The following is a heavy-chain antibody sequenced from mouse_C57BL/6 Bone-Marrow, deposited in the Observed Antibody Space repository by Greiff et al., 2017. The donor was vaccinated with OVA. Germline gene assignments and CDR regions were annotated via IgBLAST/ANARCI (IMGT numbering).Heavy chain of an antibody. J-gene: IGHJ4*01. CDR3: ARWAMDY. CDR2: IYPRSGNT. Sequence: VKLMESGAELARPGASVKLSCKASGYTFTSYGISWVKQRTGQGLEWSGEIYPRSGNTYYNEKFKGKATLTADQSSSTAYMELRSLTSEDSAVYFCARWAMDYWGQGTSVTVSS. V-gene: IGHV1-81*01. CDR1: GYTFTSYG.